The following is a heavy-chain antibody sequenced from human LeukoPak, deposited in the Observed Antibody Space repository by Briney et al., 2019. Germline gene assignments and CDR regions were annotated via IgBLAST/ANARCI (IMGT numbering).Heavy chain of an antibody. CDR2: ISTVSTHK. J-gene: IGHJ6*03. V-gene: IGHV3-21*01. Sequence: RGSLRLSCAASGVTFTDYSTTWVRHAPGKGLEWVSYISTVSTHKFYSDSVKGRFTISRDNAKNILYLQMSSLSAEDTAVYYCARDGSGFYLYYYMDVWGRGTPVTVSS. D-gene: IGHD6-25*01. CDR1: GVTFTDYS. CDR3: ARDGSGFYLYYYMDV.